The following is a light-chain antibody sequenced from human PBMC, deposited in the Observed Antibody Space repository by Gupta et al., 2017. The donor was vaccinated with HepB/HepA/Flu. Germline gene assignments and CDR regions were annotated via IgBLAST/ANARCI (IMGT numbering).Light chain of an antibody. J-gene: IGLJ3*02. CDR2: DVS. CDR3: CSYTSSSTFV. V-gene: IGLV2-14*03. Sequence: QSALTQPASVSGSPGQSITISCTGTSSDVGGYKYVSWYQQHPGKAPKLMIYDVSNRPSGVSNRFSGSKSGNTASLTISGLQAEDEADYYCCSYTSSSTFVFGGGTKMTVL. CDR1: SSDVGGYKY.